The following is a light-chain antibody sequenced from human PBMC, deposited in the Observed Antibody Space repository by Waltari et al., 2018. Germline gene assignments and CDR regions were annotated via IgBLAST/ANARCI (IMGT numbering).Light chain of an antibody. CDR3: QLRSKWLRT. Sequence: EIVLTQSPATLSLSPGEIATLPCRASQSVRTYLAWYQQKPGQAPRLLIYDAATRATAIPARFSGSGSGTDFTLTISSLEPEDFAVYYCQLRSKWLRTFGQGTKVEV. V-gene: IGKV3-11*01. CDR1: QSVRTY. J-gene: IGKJ1*01. CDR2: DAA.